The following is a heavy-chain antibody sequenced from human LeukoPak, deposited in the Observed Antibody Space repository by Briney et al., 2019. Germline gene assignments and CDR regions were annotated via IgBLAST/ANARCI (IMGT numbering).Heavy chain of an antibody. CDR2: ISSDGSNT. Sequence: PGGSLRLSCAVSGFTFNKYYMHWVRQAPGKGLVWFSRISSDGSNTNYADSVKGRFTISRDNAKNSLYLQMNSLRAEDTALYHCARGVYGSGSYWFDPWGQGTLVTVSS. J-gene: IGHJ5*02. V-gene: IGHV3-74*01. CDR1: GFTFNKYY. CDR3: ARGVYGSGSYWFDP. D-gene: IGHD3-10*01.